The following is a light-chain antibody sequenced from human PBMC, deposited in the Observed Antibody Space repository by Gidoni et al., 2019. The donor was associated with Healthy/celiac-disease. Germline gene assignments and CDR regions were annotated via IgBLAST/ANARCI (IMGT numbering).Light chain of an antibody. J-gene: IGKJ1*01. V-gene: IGKV3-15*01. CDR2: GAS. Sequence: DIVMTQSPATLSVSPGERATLSCRASQSVSSNLAWYQQKPGQAPRLLIYGASSGSGTEFTLTISSLQSEDFAVYYCQQYNNWLRAFGQGTKVEIK. CDR1: QSVSSN. CDR3: QQYNNWLRA.